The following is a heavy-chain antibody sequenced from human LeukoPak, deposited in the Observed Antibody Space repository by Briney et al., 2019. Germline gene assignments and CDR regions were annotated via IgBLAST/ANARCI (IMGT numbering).Heavy chain of an antibody. Sequence: GGSLRLSCAASGFTFISYAMSWVRQAPGKGLEWVSAISGIGGSTYYADSVKGRFTITRDNSKNTIYLQMNSLRAEDTAVDYCAKRPLYGDTDYFDSWGQGTLVTVSS. D-gene: IGHD4-17*01. J-gene: IGHJ4*02. V-gene: IGHV3-23*01. CDR1: GFTFISYA. CDR2: ISGIGGST. CDR3: AKRPLYGDTDYFDS.